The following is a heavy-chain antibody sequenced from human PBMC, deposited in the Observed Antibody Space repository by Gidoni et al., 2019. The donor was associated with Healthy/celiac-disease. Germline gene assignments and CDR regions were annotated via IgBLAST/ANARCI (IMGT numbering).Heavy chain of an antibody. CDR3: ARGPDFKYYFDY. CDR2: ISSSSSYI. Sequence: EVQLVESGGGLVKHGGSLRLSCAASGFTFSSYSMNWVRQAPGKGLEWVSSISSSSSYIYYADSVKGRFTISRDNAKNSLYLQMNSLRAEDTAVYYCARGPDFKYYFDYWGQGTLVTVSS. V-gene: IGHV3-21*01. J-gene: IGHJ4*02. CDR1: GFTFSSYS.